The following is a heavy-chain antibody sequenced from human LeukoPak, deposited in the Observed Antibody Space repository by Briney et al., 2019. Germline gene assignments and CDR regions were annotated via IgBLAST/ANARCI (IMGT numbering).Heavy chain of an antibody. D-gene: IGHD4-11*01. CDR2: IYYTGST. CDR3: ARDRRESSKPNDAFDI. Sequence: SETLSLTCSVSGGSISSYYWSWIRQPPGKGLEWIGYIYYTGSTNYNPSLESRATISIDTSKRQLSLKLRSVTAADTAVYYCARDRRESSKPNDAFDIWGQGTMVTVSS. J-gene: IGHJ3*02. V-gene: IGHV4-59*01. CDR1: GGSISSYY.